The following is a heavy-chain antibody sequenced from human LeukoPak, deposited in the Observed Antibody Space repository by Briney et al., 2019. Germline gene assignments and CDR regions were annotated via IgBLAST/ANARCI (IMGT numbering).Heavy chain of an antibody. D-gene: IGHD1-14*01. CDR3: ARDGRTTMDV. J-gene: IGHJ6*02. Sequence: PGGSLRLSCVGSGFTFRTYWMSWVRQAPGKGLEWVANIKYDGSQKDYLDSVKGRFTISRDNAKNSMFLEMSGLRVEDTAVYHCARDGRTTMDVWGRGTTVIVSS. CDR2: IKYDGSQK. V-gene: IGHV3-7*01. CDR1: GFTFRTYW.